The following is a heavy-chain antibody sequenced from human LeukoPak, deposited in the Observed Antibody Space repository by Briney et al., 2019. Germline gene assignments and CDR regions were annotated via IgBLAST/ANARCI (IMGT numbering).Heavy chain of an antibody. D-gene: IGHD1-26*01. V-gene: IGHV3-7*03. CDR1: GFTFSSYA. CDR2: IKQDGSEK. J-gene: IGHJ4*02. CDR3: ARWEASKEFDY. Sequence: GRSLRLSCAASGFTFSSYAMHWVRQAPGKGLEWVANIKQDGSEKYYVDSVKGRFTISRDNAKNSLYLQMNSLRAEDTAVYYCARWEASKEFDYWGQGTLVTASS.